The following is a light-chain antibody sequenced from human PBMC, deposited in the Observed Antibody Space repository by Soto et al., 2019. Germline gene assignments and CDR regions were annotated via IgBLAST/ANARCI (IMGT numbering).Light chain of an antibody. J-gene: IGKJ3*01. CDR3: QQYDDLPLT. Sequence: IQMTQSPSSLAASVGDRVIITCQASQDISNYLNWYQQKPGKAPKLLIYDASSLETGVPSRFSGSGSGTDFTFTISSLQPEDIATYFCQQYDDLPLTFGPGTKVDIK. CDR1: QDISNY. CDR2: DAS. V-gene: IGKV1-33*01.